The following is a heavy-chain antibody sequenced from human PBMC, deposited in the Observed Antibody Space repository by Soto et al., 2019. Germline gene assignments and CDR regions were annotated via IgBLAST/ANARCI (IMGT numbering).Heavy chain of an antibody. CDR1: GGTFSSYA. CDR2: INPNSGGT. Sequence: ASVKVSCKASGGTFSSYAISWVRQAPGQGLEWMGWINPNSGGTNYAQKFQGWVTMTRDTSISTAYMELSRLRSDDTAVYYCARVRQLVGYFYYFMDVWGKGTTVTVSS. CDR3: ARVRQLVGYFYYFMDV. V-gene: IGHV1-2*04. D-gene: IGHD6-6*01. J-gene: IGHJ6*03.